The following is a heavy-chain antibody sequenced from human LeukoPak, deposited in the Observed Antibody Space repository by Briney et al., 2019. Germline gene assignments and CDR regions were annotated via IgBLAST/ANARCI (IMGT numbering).Heavy chain of an antibody. CDR1: GGSISSYF. D-gene: IGHD6-19*01. CDR2: IYYSGST. CDR3: ARAVAVAGTTVGWFDP. V-gene: IGHV4-59*01. J-gene: IGHJ5*02. Sequence: SETLSLTCTVSGGSISSYFWSWIRQPPGKGLEWIGYIYYSGSTNYNPSLKSRVTISVDTSKNQFSLKLSSVTAADTAVYYCARAVAVAGTTVGWFDPWGQGTLVTVSS.